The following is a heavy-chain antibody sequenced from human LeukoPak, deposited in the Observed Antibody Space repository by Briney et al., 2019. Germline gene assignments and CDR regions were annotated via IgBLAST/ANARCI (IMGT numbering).Heavy chain of an antibody. V-gene: IGHV4-39*01. CDR1: GCTISSNTYY. J-gene: IGHJ5*02. CDR3: ARVAAKNFGMLISNFDP. CDR2: IHYTRGS. Sequence: SEPLSLTCTVSGCTISSNTYYWVWKPPPPGKGWEWTISIHYTRGSYYNPSHKRFATISVDTSNNQFSLKLSSVTAADTAIYYCARVAAKNFGMLISNFDPWGQGTLVTVSS. D-gene: IGHD3-3*01.